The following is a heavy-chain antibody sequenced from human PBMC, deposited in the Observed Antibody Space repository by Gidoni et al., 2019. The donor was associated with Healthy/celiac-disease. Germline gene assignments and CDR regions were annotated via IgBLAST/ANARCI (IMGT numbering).Heavy chain of an antibody. CDR3: TRGRDSGSYYNADFDY. V-gene: IGHV3-49*03. Sequence: EVQLVESVGGLVQPGRSLGLSCTDSGFTLGDYALSWFRQAPGKGLEWVGFMRSKAYGGTTEYAASVKGRFTISRDDSKSIAYLQMNSLKTEDTAVYYCTRGRDSGSYYNADFDYGGKGTLVTVSS. J-gene: IGHJ4*02. CDR2: MRSKAYGGTT. D-gene: IGHD3-10*01. CDR1: GFTLGDYA.